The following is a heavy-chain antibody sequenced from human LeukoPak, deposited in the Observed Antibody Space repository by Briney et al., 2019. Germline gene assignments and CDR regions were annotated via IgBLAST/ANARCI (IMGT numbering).Heavy chain of an antibody. J-gene: IGHJ5*02. CDR3: ARGGDIGYCSSTSCYGVPFDP. CDR1: GYTFTNYG. D-gene: IGHD2-2*01. Sequence: ASVKVSCKASGYTFTNYGISWVRQAPGQGLEWMGWISAYNGNTNYAQKLQGRVTMTTDTSTSTAYMELRSLRSDDTAVYYCARGGDIGYCSSTSCYGVPFDPWGQGTLVTVSS. V-gene: IGHV1-18*04. CDR2: ISAYNGNT.